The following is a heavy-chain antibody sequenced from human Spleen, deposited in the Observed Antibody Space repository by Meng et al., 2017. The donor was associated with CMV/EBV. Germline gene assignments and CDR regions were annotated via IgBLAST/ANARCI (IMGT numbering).Heavy chain of an antibody. V-gene: IGHV3-21*01. J-gene: IGHJ4*02. Sequence: RGSLRLSCASSGFTFSTSSMNWVRQAPGRGLEWVSSISSGSSYRYYADSVEGRFTISRDNAKNSLYLQMNSLRAEDTAVYYCARDYSETGGNDYWGQGTLVTVSS. D-gene: IGHD3-22*01. CDR2: ISSGSSYR. CDR1: GFTFSTSS. CDR3: ARDYSETGGNDY.